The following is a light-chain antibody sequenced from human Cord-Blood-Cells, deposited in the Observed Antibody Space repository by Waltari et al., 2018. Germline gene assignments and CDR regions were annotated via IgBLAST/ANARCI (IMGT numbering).Light chain of an antibody. CDR1: QSVSSN. J-gene: IGKJ1*01. CDR2: GAS. Sequence: EIVMTQSPATLSVSPGDRATLSSRASQSVSSNLAWYHQKPGQAPRLLIYGASTRATGIPARFSGSGSGTEFTLTISSLQSEDFAVYYCQQYNNWWTFGQGTKVEIK. V-gene: IGKV3-15*01. CDR3: QQYNNWWT.